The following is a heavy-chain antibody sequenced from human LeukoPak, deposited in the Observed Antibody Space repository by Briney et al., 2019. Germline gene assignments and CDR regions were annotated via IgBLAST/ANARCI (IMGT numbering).Heavy chain of an antibody. Sequence: GGSLRLSCAASGFTFSSYSMNWVRQAPGKGLEWVSYISSSSSTIYYADSVKGRFTISRDNSKNTLYLQMNSLRAEDTAVYYCARPNYYDSSGYIYWGQGTLVTVSS. J-gene: IGHJ4*02. CDR1: GFTFSSYS. D-gene: IGHD3-22*01. V-gene: IGHV3-48*01. CDR2: ISSSSSTI. CDR3: ARPNYYDSSGYIY.